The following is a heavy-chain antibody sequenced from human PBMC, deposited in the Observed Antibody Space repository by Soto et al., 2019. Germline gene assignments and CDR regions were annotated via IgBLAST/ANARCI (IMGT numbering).Heavy chain of an antibody. CDR3: ARARFQVLYGKHQFDS. J-gene: IGHJ5*01. V-gene: IGHV4-31*03. D-gene: IGHD3-10*01. CDR2: IYHSGNT. Sequence: SETLSLTCTVSGGSITTGGSYWSWIRQHPGKGLEWIGNIYHSGNTYYNPSLKSRLTISVDTSKNHFSLMVDSVAAADTAVYYCARARFQVLYGKHQFDSWGQGTLVTVSS. CDR1: GGSITTGGSY.